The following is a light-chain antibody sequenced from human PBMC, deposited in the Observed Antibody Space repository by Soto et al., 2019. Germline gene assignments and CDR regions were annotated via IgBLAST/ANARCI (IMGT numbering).Light chain of an antibody. CDR2: KAS. Sequence: DIQMTQSPSTLSGSVGDRVTITCRASPTISSWLAWYQQKPGKASKLLIYKASTLKSGVPSRFSGSGSGTEFTLTISSLQPDDFATYYCQHYNSYSEAFGQGTKVDIK. V-gene: IGKV1-5*03. CDR1: PTISSW. CDR3: QHYNSYSEA. J-gene: IGKJ1*01.